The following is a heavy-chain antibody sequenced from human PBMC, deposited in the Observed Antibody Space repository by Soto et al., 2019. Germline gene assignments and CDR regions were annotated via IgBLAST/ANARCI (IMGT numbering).Heavy chain of an antibody. CDR2: ISSSGRTT. Sequence: GGSLRLSCGASGFTFSTYSMNWVRQAPGKGLEWLSYISSSGRTTYYADSVKGRFSISRDNAKNSLYLQMNSLRDEDTAVYYCARDYHDSSGYFVNWGQGTLVTVSS. J-gene: IGHJ4*02. V-gene: IGHV3-48*02. CDR3: ARDYHDSSGYFVN. CDR1: GFTFSTYS. D-gene: IGHD3-22*01.